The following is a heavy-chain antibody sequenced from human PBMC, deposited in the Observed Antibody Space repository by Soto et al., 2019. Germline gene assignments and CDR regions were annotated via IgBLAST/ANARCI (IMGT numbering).Heavy chain of an antibody. CDR2: SIGPSGNT. CDR1: GFTFSNSG. D-gene: IGHD4-4*01. J-gene: IGHJ6*02. Sequence: EVQLLESGGDLVQPGGSLRLVCAASGFTFSNSGMRWVRQAPGQGLEWVSSIGPSGNTYYSDAVKGRFTISRDISKNTLFLQMDSLRAEDTATYYCAKLLHNSCYNVMDVWGQGTTVTVS. V-gene: IGHV3-23*01. CDR3: AKLLHNSCYNVMDV.